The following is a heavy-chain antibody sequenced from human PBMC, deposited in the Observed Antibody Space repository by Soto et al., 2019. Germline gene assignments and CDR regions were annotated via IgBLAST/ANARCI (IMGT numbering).Heavy chain of an antibody. D-gene: IGHD3-16*02. V-gene: IGHV1-18*01. CDR2: ISAYNGNT. CDR1: GYTFTSYG. Sequence: QVQLVQSGAEVKKPGASVKVSCKASGYTFTSYGISWVRQAPGQGLEWMGWISAYNGNTNYAQKLQGRVTMTTDTSTSTAYMVLRSLRSDDTAVYYCARDLHLGELSPPGLDYWGQGTLVTVSS. CDR3: ARDLHLGELSPPGLDY. J-gene: IGHJ4*02.